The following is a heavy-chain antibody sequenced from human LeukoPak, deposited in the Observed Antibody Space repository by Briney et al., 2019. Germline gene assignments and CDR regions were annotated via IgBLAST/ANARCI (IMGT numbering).Heavy chain of an antibody. CDR1: VDSVSSKS. CDR3: SVAGS. J-gene: IGHJ4*02. CDR2: IYTSGRT. Sequence: PSETLSLTCTVTVSVDSVSSKSWSWIRQPPGKGLEWIGYIYTSGRTSYKPSLRSRVTISVDTSKNQFSLTLSSVTAADTAVYYCSVAGSWGQGTLVTVSS. D-gene: IGHD2-15*01. V-gene: IGHV4-4*09.